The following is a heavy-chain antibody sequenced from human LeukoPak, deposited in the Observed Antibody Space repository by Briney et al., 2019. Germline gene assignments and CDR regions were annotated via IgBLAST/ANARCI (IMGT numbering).Heavy chain of an antibody. CDR1: GFTFDDYG. Sequence: PGGSLRLSCAASGFTFDDYGMSWVRQAPGKGLEWVSGINWNGGSTGYADSVKGRFTISRDNAKNSLYLQMNSLRAEDTALYYCARGPEYYYDSSGYSFHAFDIWGQGTMVTVSS. CDR3: ARGPEYYYDSSGYSFHAFDI. CDR2: INWNGGST. D-gene: IGHD3-22*01. V-gene: IGHV3-20*04. J-gene: IGHJ3*02.